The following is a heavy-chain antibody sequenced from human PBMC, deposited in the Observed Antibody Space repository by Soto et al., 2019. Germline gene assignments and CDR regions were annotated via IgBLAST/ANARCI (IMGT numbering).Heavy chain of an antibody. D-gene: IGHD3-9*01. CDR2: IIPIFGTA. V-gene: IGHV1-69*12. Sequence: QVQLVQSGAEVKKPGSSVKVSCKASGGTFSSYAISWVRQAPGQGLEWMGGIIPIFGTANYAQKFQGRVTITADESTSTAYMELSSMRSEDTAVYYCARDPFADDILSGYGMDVWGQGTPVTVSS. CDR3: ARDPFADDILSGYGMDV. CDR1: GGTFSSYA. J-gene: IGHJ6*02.